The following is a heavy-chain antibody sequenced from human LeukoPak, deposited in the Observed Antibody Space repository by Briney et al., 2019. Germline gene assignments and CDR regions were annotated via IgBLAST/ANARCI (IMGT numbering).Heavy chain of an antibody. CDR2: IIPIFGTA. J-gene: IGHJ5*02. V-gene: IGHV1-69*01. CDR3: ARARVVVAATPSWFDP. D-gene: IGHD2-15*01. CDR1: GGTFSSYA. Sequence: SVKVSCKASGGTFSSYAISWVRQAPGQGLEWMGGIIPIFGTANYAQKFKGRVTITADESTSTAYMELSSLRSEDTAVYYCARARVVVAATPSWFDPWGQGTLVTVSS.